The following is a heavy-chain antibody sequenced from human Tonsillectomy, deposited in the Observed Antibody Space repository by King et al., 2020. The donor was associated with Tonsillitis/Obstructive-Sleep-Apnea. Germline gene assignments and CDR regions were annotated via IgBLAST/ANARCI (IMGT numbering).Heavy chain of an antibody. J-gene: IGHJ4*02. CDR1: GFTLSSYA. CDR2: ISSNDGST. CDR3: AKDLGRDTSGWDY. Sequence: VQLVESGGGLVQPGESLRLSCAASGFTLSSYAMSWVRQAPGKGLEWVSGISSNDGSTYYADSVKGRFTISRDNSKNTLHLQMNSLRAEDTAVYYCAKDLGRDTSGWDYWGQGTLVTVSS. V-gene: IGHV3-23*04. D-gene: IGHD6-19*01.